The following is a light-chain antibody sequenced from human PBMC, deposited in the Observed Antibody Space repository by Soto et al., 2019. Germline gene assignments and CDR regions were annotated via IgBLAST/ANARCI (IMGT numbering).Light chain of an antibody. CDR3: QQSYTTPYT. CDR2: GAS. CDR1: QSIRSY. J-gene: IGKJ2*01. Sequence: DIQMTQSPSSLSASVGDRVTITCRASQSIRSYLNWDHQKPGKTPQLLIYGASNLQSGAPSRFTGSGSGTHFTLTISSLQPEDFATYYCQQSYTTPYTFGQGTKLEIK. V-gene: IGKV1-39*01.